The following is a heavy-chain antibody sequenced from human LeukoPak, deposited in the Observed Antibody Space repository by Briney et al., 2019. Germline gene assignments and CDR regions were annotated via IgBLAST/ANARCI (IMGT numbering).Heavy chain of an antibody. CDR2: ISDSGGST. J-gene: IGHJ4*02. D-gene: IGHD3-9*01. V-gene: IGHV3-23*01. Sequence: GGSLRLSCAASGFTFRSYAMSWVRQAPGKGLEWVSAISDSGGSTYYADSVKGRFTISRDNSKNTLYLQMSSLRAEDTAVYYCVKDYDILTGYLDYWGQGTLVTVSS. CDR1: GFTFRSYA. CDR3: VKDYDILTGYLDY.